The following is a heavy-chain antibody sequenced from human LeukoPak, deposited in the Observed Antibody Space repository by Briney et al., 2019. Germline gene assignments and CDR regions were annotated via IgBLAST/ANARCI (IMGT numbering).Heavy chain of an antibody. CDR3: AKFKGHYGDSEYYFDY. CDR2: ISYDGSNK. J-gene: IGHJ4*02. D-gene: IGHD3-10*01. CDR1: GFTFSSYG. V-gene: IGHV3-30*18. Sequence: PGGSLRLSCAASGFTFSSYGMHWVRQAPGKGLEWVAVISYDGSNKYYADSVKGRFTISRDNSKNTLYLQMNSLRAEDTAVYYCAKFKGHYGDSEYYFDYWGQGTLVTVSS.